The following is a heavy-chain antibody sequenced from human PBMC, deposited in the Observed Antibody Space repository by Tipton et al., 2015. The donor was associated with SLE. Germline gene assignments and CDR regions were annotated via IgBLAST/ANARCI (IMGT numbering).Heavy chain of an antibody. CDR3: AREGYSSGWAGDFDY. V-gene: IGHV4-39*07. Sequence: TLSLTCSVSGGSISIRSHYWGWIRQPPGKGLEWIGSILHNGRTYYNPSLKSRVTISVDTSKNQFSLKLSSVTAADTAVYYCAREGYSSGWAGDFDYWGQGTVVTVSS. J-gene: IGHJ4*02. CDR1: GGSISIRSHY. CDR2: ILHNGRT. D-gene: IGHD6-19*01.